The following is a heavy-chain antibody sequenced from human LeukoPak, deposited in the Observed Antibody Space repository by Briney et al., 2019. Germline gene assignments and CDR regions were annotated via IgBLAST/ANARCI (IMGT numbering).Heavy chain of an antibody. CDR3: AKPTSRLGSFDY. Sequence: PSETLSLTCTVSGGSISSSNYYWGWIRRPPGKGLEWIGSIYYSGSTYYNPSLKSRVTISVDTSKNQSSLKLRSVTAADTAVYYCAKPTSRLGSFDYWGQGTLVTVSS. CDR2: IYYSGST. J-gene: IGHJ4*02. V-gene: IGHV4-39*01. CDR1: GGSISSSNYY. D-gene: IGHD2/OR15-2a*01.